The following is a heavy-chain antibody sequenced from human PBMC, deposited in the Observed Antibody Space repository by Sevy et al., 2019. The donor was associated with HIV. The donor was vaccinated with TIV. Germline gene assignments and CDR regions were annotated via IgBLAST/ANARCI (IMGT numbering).Heavy chain of an antibody. D-gene: IGHD3-9*01. CDR3: AKNGAVPADTLRYFDWLFDY. CDR2: ISGSGGST. CDR1: GSTFSSYA. V-gene: IGHV3-23*01. Sequence: GGSLRLSCAASGSTFSSYAMSWVRQAPGKGLEWVSAISGSGGSTYYADSVKGRFTISRDNSKDTLYLQMNSLRAEDTAVYYCAKNGAVPADTLRYFDWLFDYWGQGTLVTVSS. J-gene: IGHJ4*02.